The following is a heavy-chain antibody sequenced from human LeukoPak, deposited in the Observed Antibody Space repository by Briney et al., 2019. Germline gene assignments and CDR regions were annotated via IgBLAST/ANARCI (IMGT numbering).Heavy chain of an antibody. CDR2: IRYDGSNK. V-gene: IGHV3-30*02. CDR1: GFTFSSYG. J-gene: IGHJ3*02. CDR3: AKWAEPGIAVAGSLDDAFDI. Sequence: PGGSLRLSCAASGFTFSSYGMHWVRQAPGKGLEWVAFIRYDGSNKYYADSVKGRFTISRDNSKNTLYLQMNSLRAEDTAVYYCAKWAEPGIAVAGSLDDAFDIWGQGTMVTVSS. D-gene: IGHD6-19*01.